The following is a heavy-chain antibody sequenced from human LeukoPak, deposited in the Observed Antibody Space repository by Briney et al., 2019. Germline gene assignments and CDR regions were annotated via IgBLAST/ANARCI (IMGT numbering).Heavy chain of an antibody. Sequence: GGSLRLSCAASGFTFDDYAMHWVRQAPGKGLEWVSGISWNSGSIGYADSVKGRFTISRDNAKNSLYLQMNSLRAEDTALYYCARAAYDFGRGYYFDYWGQGTLVTVSS. D-gene: IGHD3-3*01. CDR3: ARAAYDFGRGYYFDY. CDR2: ISWNSGSI. J-gene: IGHJ4*02. CDR1: GFTFDDYA. V-gene: IGHV3-9*01.